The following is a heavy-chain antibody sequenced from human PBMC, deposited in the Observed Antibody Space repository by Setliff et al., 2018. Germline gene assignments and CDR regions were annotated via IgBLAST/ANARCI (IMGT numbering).Heavy chain of an antibody. D-gene: IGHD3-10*01. Sequence: PSETLSLTCTVSGASISSDYWNWIRQPPGKGLEWIGYIYTSGSTNYNPSLKSRVTISVDTSKNQFSLKLSSVTAADTAVYYCARHTIAMSTIISYFDYWGQGTLVTVSS. CDR1: GASISSDY. CDR3: ARHTIAMSTIISYFDY. J-gene: IGHJ4*02. CDR2: IYTSGST. V-gene: IGHV4-59*08.